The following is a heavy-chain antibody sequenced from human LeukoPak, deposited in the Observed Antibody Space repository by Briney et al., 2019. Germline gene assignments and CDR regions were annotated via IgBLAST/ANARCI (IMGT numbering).Heavy chain of an antibody. D-gene: IGHD5-18*01. Sequence: SETLSLTCTVSGGSLSSYYWSWIRQPPGKGLEWIGYIYYSGSTNYNPSLKSRVTISVDTSKNQFSLKLSSVTAADTAVYYCARGINGYSYGPYYGMDVWGQGTTVTVSS. CDR1: GGSLSSYY. CDR2: IYYSGST. J-gene: IGHJ6*02. V-gene: IGHV4-59*01. CDR3: ARGINGYSYGPYYGMDV.